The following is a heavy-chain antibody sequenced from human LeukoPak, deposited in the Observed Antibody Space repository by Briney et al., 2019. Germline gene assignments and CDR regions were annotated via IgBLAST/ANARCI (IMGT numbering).Heavy chain of an antibody. D-gene: IGHD3-22*01. CDR1: GFTFSSYG. J-gene: IGHJ4*02. Sequence: GGSLRLSCAASGFTFSSYGMHWVRQAPGKGLEWVAVIWYGGSNKYYADSVKGRFTISRDNSKNTLYLQMNSLRAEDTAVYYCAKDYYDSSGYYFDYWGQGTLVTVSS. V-gene: IGHV3-30*02. CDR2: IWYGGSNK. CDR3: AKDYYDSSGYYFDY.